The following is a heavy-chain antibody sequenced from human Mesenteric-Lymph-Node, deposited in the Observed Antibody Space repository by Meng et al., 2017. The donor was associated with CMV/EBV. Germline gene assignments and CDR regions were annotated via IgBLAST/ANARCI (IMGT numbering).Heavy chain of an antibody. J-gene: IGHJ6*02. CDR3: ARRGGGYCTNGVCSNKYYYGMDV. CDR2: IYPGDSDT. D-gene: IGHD2-8*01. V-gene: IGHV5-51*01. CDR1: GYSFTSHW. Sequence: ETLSLTCKGSGYSFTSHWIGWVRHLPGKGLEWMGIIYPGDSDTRYSPSFQGQVTISADKSISTAYLQWSSLKASDTAMYYCARRGGGYCTNGVCSNKYYYGMDVWGQGTTVTVSS.